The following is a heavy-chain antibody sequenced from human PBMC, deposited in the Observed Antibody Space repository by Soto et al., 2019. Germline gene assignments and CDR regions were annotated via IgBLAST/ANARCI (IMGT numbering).Heavy chain of an antibody. CDR2: ISSSSSYI. CDR1: GFPFSSHS. Sequence: GGSLRLSCAASGFPFSSHSMNWVRQAPGKGLEWVSSISSSSSYIYYADSVKGRFTISRDNAKNSLYLQMNSLRAEDTAVYYCARDRYCSSTSCPPRYWGQGTLVTVSS. D-gene: IGHD2-2*01. J-gene: IGHJ4*02. V-gene: IGHV3-21*01. CDR3: ARDRYCSSTSCPPRY.